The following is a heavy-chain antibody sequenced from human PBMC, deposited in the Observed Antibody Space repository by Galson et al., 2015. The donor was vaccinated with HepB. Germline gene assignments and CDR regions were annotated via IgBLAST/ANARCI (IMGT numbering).Heavy chain of an antibody. Sequence: SVKVSCKVSGYTLTELSMHWVRQAPGKGLEWMGGFDPEDGETIYAQKFQGRVTMTEDTSTDTAYMELSSLRSEDTAVYYCATVTHGSGSSTWFDPWGQGTLVTVSS. V-gene: IGHV1-24*01. CDR3: ATVTHGSGSSTWFDP. CDR2: FDPEDGET. CDR1: GYTLTELS. J-gene: IGHJ5*02. D-gene: IGHD3-10*01.